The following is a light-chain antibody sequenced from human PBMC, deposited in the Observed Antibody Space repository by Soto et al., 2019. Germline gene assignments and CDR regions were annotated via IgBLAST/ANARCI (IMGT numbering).Light chain of an antibody. CDR2: EGS. CDR1: SSDVGSYNL. V-gene: IGLV2-23*01. CDR3: CSYAGSSTV. J-gene: IGLJ2*01. Sequence: QSALTQPASLSGSPGQSITISCTVTSSDVGSYNLVSWYQQHPGKAPKLMIYEGSKRPSGVSNRFSGSKYGNTASLTISGVQAEDEADYYCCSYAGSSTVFGGGTQLTVL.